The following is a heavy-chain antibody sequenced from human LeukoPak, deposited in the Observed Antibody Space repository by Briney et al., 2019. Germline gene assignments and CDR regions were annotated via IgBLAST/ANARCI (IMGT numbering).Heavy chain of an antibody. D-gene: IGHD3-16*02. CDR3: ARGGVWGSYRYTYIDY. Sequence: SETLSLTCTVSGGSISSYYWSWIRQPAGKGLEWIGRIYTSGSTNYNPSLKSRVTMSVDTSKNQFSLKLSSVTAADTAVYYCARGGVWGSYRYTYIDYWGQGTLVTVSS. CDR2: IYTSGST. V-gene: IGHV4-4*07. J-gene: IGHJ4*02. CDR1: GGSISSYY.